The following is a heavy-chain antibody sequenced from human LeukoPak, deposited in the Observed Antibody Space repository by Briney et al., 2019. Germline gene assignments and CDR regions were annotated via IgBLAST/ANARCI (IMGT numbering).Heavy chain of an antibody. J-gene: IGHJ4*02. CDR2: INHSGST. V-gene: IGHV4-34*01. Sequence: PSETLSLTCAVYGGSFSGYYWSWIRQPPGKGLEWIGEINHSGSTYYNPSLKSRVTISVDKSKNQFSLKLSSVTAADTAVYYCARSIAARPANFDYWGQGTLVTVSS. CDR1: GGSFSGYY. CDR3: ARSIAARPANFDY. D-gene: IGHD6-6*01.